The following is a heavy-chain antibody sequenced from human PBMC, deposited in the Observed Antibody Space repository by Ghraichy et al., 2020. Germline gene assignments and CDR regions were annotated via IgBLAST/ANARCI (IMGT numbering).Heavy chain of an antibody. CDR2: IYYSGST. Sequence: SETLSLTCTVSGGSISSGDYYWSWIRQPPGKGLEWIGYIYYSGSTYYNPSLKSRVTISVDTSKNQFSLKLSSVTAADTAVYYCARVRFRELFPFDYWGQGTLVTVSS. V-gene: IGHV4-30-4*01. CDR1: GGSISSGDYY. J-gene: IGHJ4*02. D-gene: IGHD3-10*01. CDR3: ARVRFRELFPFDY.